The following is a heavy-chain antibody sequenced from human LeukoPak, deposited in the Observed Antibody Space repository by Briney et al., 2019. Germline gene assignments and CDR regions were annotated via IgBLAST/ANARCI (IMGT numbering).Heavy chain of an antibody. V-gene: IGHV3-74*01. CDR3: ARDPYSGNYGTYYYYYMDV. J-gene: IGHJ6*03. CDR2: IYSDGGTT. D-gene: IGHD1-26*01. CDR1: GFTFSSYW. Sequence: GGSLRLSCAASGFTFSSYWMHWVRQAPGKGLVWVSRIYSDGGTTTYADSVKGRFTISRDNAKNSLYLQMDSLGPEDTAVYYCARDPYSGNYGTYYYYYMDVWGKGTTVTISS.